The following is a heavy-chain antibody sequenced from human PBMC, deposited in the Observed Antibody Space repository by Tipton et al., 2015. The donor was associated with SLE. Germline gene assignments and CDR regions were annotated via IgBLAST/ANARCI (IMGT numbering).Heavy chain of an antibody. D-gene: IGHD3-10*01. CDR2: IYYSGST. J-gene: IGHJ4*02. Sequence: TLSLTCTVSGGSISSGSYYWSWIRQPAGKGLEWIGYIYYSGSTDYNPSLKSRVTISVDMSKNQFSLKLRSVTAADTAVYYCARSGGFGELLFDYWGQGTLVTVSS. CDR3: ARSGGFGELLFDY. CDR1: GGSISSGSYY. V-gene: IGHV4-61*10.